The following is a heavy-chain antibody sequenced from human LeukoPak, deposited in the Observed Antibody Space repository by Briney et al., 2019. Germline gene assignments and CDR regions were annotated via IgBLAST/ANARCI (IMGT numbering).Heavy chain of an antibody. D-gene: IGHD3-10*01. V-gene: IGHV4-59*01. CDR1: GGSISSYY. CDR2: IYYSGST. CDR3: ARVVWFGSYYFDY. Sequence: PSETLSLTCTVSGGSISSYYWSWIRQPPGKGLEWIGYIYYSGSTNYNPSLKSRVTISVDTSKNQFSLRLSSVTAADTAVYYCARVVWFGSYYFDYWGPGTLVTVSS. J-gene: IGHJ4*02.